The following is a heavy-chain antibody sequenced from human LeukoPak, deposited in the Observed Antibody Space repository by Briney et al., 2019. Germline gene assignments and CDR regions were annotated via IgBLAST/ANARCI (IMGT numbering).Heavy chain of an antibody. CDR3: AKGGNYYRYFDY. Sequence: GGPLRLSCADSGFTFSSYAMSWVRQAPGKGLEWVSGISGSGGNTYYADSVKGRFTISRDNSKNTLYLQMNSLRAEDTAVYYCAKGGNYYRYFDYWGQGPLVTVSS. CDR1: GFTFSSYA. D-gene: IGHD1-26*01. J-gene: IGHJ4*02. CDR2: ISGSGGNT. V-gene: IGHV3-23*01.